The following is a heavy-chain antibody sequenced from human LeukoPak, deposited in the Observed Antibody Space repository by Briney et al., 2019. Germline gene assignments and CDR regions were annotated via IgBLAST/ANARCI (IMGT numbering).Heavy chain of an antibody. D-gene: IGHD1-26*01. CDR3: VRNEWELLGVDY. CDR1: GYTFTSYA. V-gene: IGHV7-4-1*02. J-gene: IGHJ4*02. CDR2: INTNTGKP. Sequence: GASVMVSCKASGYTFTSYAMNWVRQAPGQGLEWMGWINTNTGKPTYAQGFGGRYVFSLDSSVSTADLQISSLKAEDTATYYCVRNEWELLGVDYWGQGTLVTVSS.